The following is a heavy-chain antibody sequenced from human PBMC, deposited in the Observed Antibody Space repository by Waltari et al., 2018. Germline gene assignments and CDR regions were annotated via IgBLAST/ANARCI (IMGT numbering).Heavy chain of an antibody. CDR3: ARAPANNYYYYGMDL. CDR2: NYTSGST. CDR1: GGSISSYY. V-gene: IGHV4-4*07. J-gene: IGHJ6*02. Sequence: QVQLQESGPGLVKPSETLSLTCTVSGGSISSYYWSWIRQPAGKVLEWIGRNYTSGSTNYTPSLKSRVTMAVDTSKNQFSLKLSSVTAADTAVYYCARAPANNYYYYGMDLWGQGTTVTVSS.